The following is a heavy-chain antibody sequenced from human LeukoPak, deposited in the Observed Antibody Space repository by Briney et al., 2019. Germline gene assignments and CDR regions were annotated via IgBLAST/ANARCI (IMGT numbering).Heavy chain of an antibody. Sequence: ASVKASCKASGHTVTSYDIIWVRQATGQGLEWMGWMNPNSGNTGYAQKFQGRVTMTRNTSISTAYMELSSLRSEDTAVYYCARGRAAAGRRGWFDPWGQGTLVTVSS. V-gene: IGHV1-8*01. CDR2: MNPNSGNT. CDR1: GHTVTSYD. J-gene: IGHJ5*02. D-gene: IGHD6-13*01. CDR3: ARGRAAAGRRGWFDP.